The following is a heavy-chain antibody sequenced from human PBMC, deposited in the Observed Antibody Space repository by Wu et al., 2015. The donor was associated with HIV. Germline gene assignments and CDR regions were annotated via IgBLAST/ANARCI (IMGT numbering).Heavy chain of an antibody. CDR3: ARDYDSGGYYYV. Sequence: QVQLVQSGAEVKKPGASVKVSCKASGGTFSSYDINWVRQAPGQGLEWMGKINPMVGAANYLQKFQGRVTINTDDSSSIVYMELSSLRSDDTAVYYCARDYDSGGYYYVWGQGTLVTVSS. CDR1: GGTFSSYD. D-gene: IGHD3-22*01. CDR2: INPMVGAA. J-gene: IGHJ4*02. V-gene: IGHV1-69*05.